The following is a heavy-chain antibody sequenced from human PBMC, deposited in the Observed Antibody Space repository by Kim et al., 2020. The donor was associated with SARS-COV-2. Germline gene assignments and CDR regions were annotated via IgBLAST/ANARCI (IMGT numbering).Heavy chain of an antibody. CDR3: ARDLRSDYYGSGSYYTYYFDY. J-gene: IGHJ4*02. V-gene: IGHV1-18*01. CDR2: ISAYYGNT. D-gene: IGHD3-10*01. CDR1: GYTFTSYG. Sequence: ASVKVSCKASGYTFTSYGISWVRQAPGQGLEWMGWISAYYGNTYYAQKLQGRVTMTTDTSTSTAYMELRSLRSDDTAVYYCARDLRSDYYGSGSYYTYYFDYWGQGTLVTVSS.